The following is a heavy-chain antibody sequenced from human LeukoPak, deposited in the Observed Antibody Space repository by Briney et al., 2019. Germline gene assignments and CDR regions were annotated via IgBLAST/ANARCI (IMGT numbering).Heavy chain of an antibody. CDR3: AGMVVAATRGDFDY. V-gene: IGHV4-59*01. J-gene: IGHJ4*02. CDR2: IYYSGST. CDR1: GGSISSYY. D-gene: IGHD2-15*01. Sequence: SETLSLTCTVSGGSISSYYWSWIRQPPGKGLEWIGYIYYSGSTNHNPSLKSRVTISVDTSKNQFSLKLSSVTAADTAVYYCAGMVVAATRGDFDYWGQGTLVTVSS.